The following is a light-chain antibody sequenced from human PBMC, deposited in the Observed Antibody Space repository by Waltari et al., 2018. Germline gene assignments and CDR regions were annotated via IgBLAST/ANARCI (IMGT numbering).Light chain of an antibody. CDR2: EVS. V-gene: IGKV2-30*02. CDR3: MQGTHCLTWT. J-gene: IGKJ1*01. CDR1: QSLVHSDGNTY. Sequence: DVVMPQPPLPLPVYLAPRASISCSYSQSLVHSDGNTYLNWFQQRPGQSPRRLIYEVSNRDSGVPDRFSGSGSGTDFTLKISRVEAEDVGVYYCMQGTHCLTWTFGQGTNVEIK.